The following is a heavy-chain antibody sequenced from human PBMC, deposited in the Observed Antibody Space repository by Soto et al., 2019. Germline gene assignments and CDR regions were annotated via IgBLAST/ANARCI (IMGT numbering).Heavy chain of an antibody. J-gene: IGHJ3*02. CDR2: ISGSGGST. D-gene: IGHD5-12*01. V-gene: IGHV3-23*01. CDR1: GFTFSSYA. CDR3: AKATPSREYSGYDWGYDAFYI. Sequence: PGGSLRLSCAASGFTFSSYAMSWVRQAPGKGLEWVSAISGSGGSTYYADSVKGRFTISRDNSKNTLYLQMNSLRAEDTAVYYCAKATPSREYSGYDWGYDAFYIWGQGTMVTVSS.